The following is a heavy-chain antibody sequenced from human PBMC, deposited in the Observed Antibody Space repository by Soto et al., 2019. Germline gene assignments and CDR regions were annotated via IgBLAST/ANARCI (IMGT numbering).Heavy chain of an antibody. CDR3: ALPWAGTPFDY. CDR1: GFTFGSYA. V-gene: IGHV3-23*01. Sequence: DVQLLESGGAFVQPGGSLRLSCAASGFTFGSYAMSWVRQAPGKGLEWVSSISGTGGSTYYADSVKGRFTISRDNSKKTMFLQINNLRADDTAIYYCALPWAGTPFDYWGQGTLVTVSS. J-gene: IGHJ4*02. CDR2: ISGTGGST. D-gene: IGHD6-19*01.